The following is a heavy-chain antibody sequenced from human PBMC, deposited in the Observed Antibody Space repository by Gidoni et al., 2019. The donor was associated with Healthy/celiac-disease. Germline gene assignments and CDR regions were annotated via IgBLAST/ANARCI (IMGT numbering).Heavy chain of an antibody. CDR1: GFTFSSYE. V-gene: IGHV3-48*03. CDR2: ISSSGSTI. J-gene: IGHJ4*02. CDR3: ARGSRRLVGFDY. Sequence: GGSLRLSCAASGFTFSSYEMNWVRQAPGKGLEWVSYISSSGSTIYYADSVKGRFTITRDNAKNSLYLQMNSLSAEDTAVYYCARGSRRLVGFDYWGQGTLVTVSS.